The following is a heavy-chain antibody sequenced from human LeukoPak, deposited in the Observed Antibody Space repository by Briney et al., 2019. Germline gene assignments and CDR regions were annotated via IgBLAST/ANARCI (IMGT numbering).Heavy chain of an antibody. CDR2: IYYSGST. CDR3: ARDHHGSSY. J-gene: IGHJ4*02. V-gene: IGHV4-59*01. Sequence: SETLSLTCTVSGGSTSNYYWSWIRQPPGKGLEWIGYIYYSGSTTYNPSLKSRVTMSVDTSKNQFSLKLNSVTAADTAVYFCARDHHGSSYWGQGTLVAVSS. D-gene: IGHD6-13*01. CDR1: GGSTSNYY.